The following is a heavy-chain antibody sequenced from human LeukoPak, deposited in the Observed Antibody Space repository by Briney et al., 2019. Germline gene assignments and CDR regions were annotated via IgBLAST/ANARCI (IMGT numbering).Heavy chain of an antibody. D-gene: IGHD3-22*01. J-gene: IGHJ4*02. CDR2: SNPNSGGT. CDR1: GYTFTGYY. CDR3: ARGAHYHDSSQGYDY. V-gene: IGHV1-2*02. Sequence: AASVKVSCKASGYTFTGYYMHWVRQAPGQGLEWMGGSNPNSGGTIYAQTFQGRVTMTRDTSISTAYMELSRLRSDDTAVYYCARGAHYHDSSQGYDYWGQGTLVTVSS.